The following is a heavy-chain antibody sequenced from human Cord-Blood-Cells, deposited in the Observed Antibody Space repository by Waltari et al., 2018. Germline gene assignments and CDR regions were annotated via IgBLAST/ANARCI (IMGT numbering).Heavy chain of an antibody. V-gene: IGHV1-2*02. Sequence: QVQLVQSGAEVKKPGASVKVSCKASGYTFTGYYMHWVRQAPGQGLEWMGWINPNSGGTNYEQKFQGRVTMTRDTSISTAYMELSRLRSDDTAVYYCARDSNRAASFDYWGQGTLVTVSS. CDR3: ARDSNRAASFDY. D-gene: IGHD2-8*01. CDR1: GYTFTGYY. J-gene: IGHJ4*02. CDR2: INPNSGGT.